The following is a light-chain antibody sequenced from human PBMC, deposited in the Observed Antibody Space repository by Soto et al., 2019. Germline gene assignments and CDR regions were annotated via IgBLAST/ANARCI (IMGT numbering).Light chain of an antibody. Sequence: SVLTQPASVSGSPGQSITISCTGTSSDVGGYNYVSWYQRHPGKAPKLMIYEVSNRPSGVSNRFSGSKSGNTASLTISGLQAEDEADYYCSSYRSSTTPVVFGTGTKVTVL. V-gene: IGLV2-14*01. CDR2: EVS. J-gene: IGLJ1*01. CDR3: SSYRSSTTPVV. CDR1: SSDVGGYNY.